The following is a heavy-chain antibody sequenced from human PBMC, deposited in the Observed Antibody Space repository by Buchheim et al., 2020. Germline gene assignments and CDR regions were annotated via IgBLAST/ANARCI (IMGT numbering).Heavy chain of an antibody. D-gene: IGHD3-10*01. CDR1: GYTFTSYD. V-gene: IGHV1-8*01. J-gene: IGHJ5*02. CDR3: ARAESPVLWFGELLYGSGNWFDP. CDR2: MKPNSGNT. Sequence: QVQLVQSGAEVKKPGASVKVSCKASGYTFTSYDINWVRQATGQGLEWMGWMKPNSGNTGYAQKFQGRVTMTRKTSISTAYMELSSLRSEDTAVYYCARAESPVLWFGELLYGSGNWFDPWGQGTL.